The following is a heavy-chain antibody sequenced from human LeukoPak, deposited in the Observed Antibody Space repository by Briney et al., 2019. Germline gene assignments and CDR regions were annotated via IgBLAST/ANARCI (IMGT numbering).Heavy chain of an antibody. J-gene: IGHJ4*02. CDR1: GGSISSYY. CDR3: ARSIRFLEWHNFDY. Sequence: SETLSLTCTVSGGSISSYYWSWIRQPPGKGLEWIGYIYYSGSTNYNPSLKSRVTISVDTSKNQFSLKLSSVTAADTAVYYCARSIRFLEWHNFDYWGQGALVTVSS. V-gene: IGHV4-59*01. CDR2: IYYSGST. D-gene: IGHD3-3*01.